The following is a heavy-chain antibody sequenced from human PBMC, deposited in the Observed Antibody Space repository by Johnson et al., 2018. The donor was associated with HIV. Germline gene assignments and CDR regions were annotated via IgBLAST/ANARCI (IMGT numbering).Heavy chain of an antibody. Sequence: VQLVESGGGVVRPGGSLRLSCAASGFTFDDYGMSWVRQAPGKGLEWVSGISGSGGSTYYADSVKVRFTISRDNSKNTLYLQMNSLRAEDTAVYYCAKDRRITGTIPFYAFDIWGQGTMVTVSS. CDR3: AKDRRITGTIPFYAFDI. J-gene: IGHJ3*02. V-gene: IGHV3-23*04. D-gene: IGHD1-7*01. CDR1: GFTFDDYG. CDR2: ISGSGGST.